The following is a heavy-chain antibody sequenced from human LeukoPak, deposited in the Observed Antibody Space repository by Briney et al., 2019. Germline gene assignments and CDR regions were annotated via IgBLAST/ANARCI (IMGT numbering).Heavy chain of an antibody. CDR1: GFTFNNAW. D-gene: IGHD3-22*01. CDR2: INWNGGST. Sequence: PGGSLRLSCAASGFTFNNAWMSWVRQAPGKGLEWVSGINWNGGSTGYADSVKGRFTISRDNAKNSLYLQMNSLRAEDTALYHCARDYDSSLVVAFDIWGQGTMVTVSS. CDR3: ARDYDSSLVVAFDI. V-gene: IGHV3-20*01. J-gene: IGHJ3*02.